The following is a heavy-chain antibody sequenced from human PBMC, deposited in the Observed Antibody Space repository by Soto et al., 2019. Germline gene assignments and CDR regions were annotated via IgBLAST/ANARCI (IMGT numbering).Heavy chain of an antibody. J-gene: IGHJ5*02. Sequence: EVQLLESGGGLVQPGGSLRLSCAASGFTFSSYAMSWVRQAPGKGLVWVSGISGSGGSTYYADSVKGRFTISRDNSKNMLYLQMNSLRAEDTAVYYCRRSPGILEYGDPRNWFDPWGQGTLVTVSS. CDR1: GFTFSSYA. V-gene: IGHV3-23*01. CDR3: RRSPGILEYGDPRNWFDP. CDR2: ISGSGGST. D-gene: IGHD4-17*01.